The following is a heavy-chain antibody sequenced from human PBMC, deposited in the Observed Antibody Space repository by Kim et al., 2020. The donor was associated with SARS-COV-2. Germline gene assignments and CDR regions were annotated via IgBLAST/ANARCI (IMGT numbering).Heavy chain of an antibody. CDR3: AKAVVVTMIRGIPYYFDS. J-gene: IGHJ4*02. CDR2: IRGDGGAT. CDR1: GFTFGNSA. V-gene: IGHV3-23*01. D-gene: IGHD3-10*01. Sequence: GGSLRLSCAASGFTFGNSAMSWVRQAPGKRLEWVSSIRGDGGATFHAYFVNGRFTISRANSKNMVYLQLDNLSAEDTAIYHCAKAVVVTMIRGIPYYFDSWGQGAMVTVSS.